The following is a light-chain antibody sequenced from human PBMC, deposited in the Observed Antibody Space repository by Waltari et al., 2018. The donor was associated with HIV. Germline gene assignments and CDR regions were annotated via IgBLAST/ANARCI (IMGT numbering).Light chain of an antibody. J-gene: IGLJ1*01. CDR2: QDI. V-gene: IGLV3-1*01. Sequence: SYELTQPPSVSVSPGQTATITCSGDKLGDKYVFWYQQKPGQSTVLVISQDIKRPAGIPERFSGSNSGNTATLTISGTQAMDEADYYCQAWDSSTAVFGTGTKVTVL. CDR3: QAWDSSTAV. CDR1: KLGDKY.